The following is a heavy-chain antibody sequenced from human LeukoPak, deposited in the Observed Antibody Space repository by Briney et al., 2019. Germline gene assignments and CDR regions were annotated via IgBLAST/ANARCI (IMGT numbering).Heavy chain of an antibody. CDR3: ARDRGAAADTEFDY. J-gene: IGHJ4*02. V-gene: IGHV4-34*01. Sequence: SETLSLTCAVYGGSFSGYYWTWIRQPPGKGLEWIGEIDHSGSTNYNPSLKSRVTISVDTSKNQFSLKLSSVTAADTAVYYCARDRGAAADTEFDYWGQGTLVTVSS. CDR1: GGSFSGYY. D-gene: IGHD6-13*01. CDR2: IDHSGST.